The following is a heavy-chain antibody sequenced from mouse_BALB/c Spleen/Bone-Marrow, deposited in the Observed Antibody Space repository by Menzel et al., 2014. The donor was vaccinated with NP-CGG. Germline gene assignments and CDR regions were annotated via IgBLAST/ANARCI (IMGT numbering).Heavy chain of an antibody. V-gene: IGHV1-7*01. Sequence: QLQQSGAELAKPGASVKMSCKASGYTFTSYWMHWVKQRPGQGLEWIGYINPSTGYTEYNQKFKDKATLTADKSSSTAYMQLSSLTSEDSAVYYCARYPYYDYDGFAYWGQGTLVTVSA. D-gene: IGHD2-4*01. CDR1: GYTFTSYW. J-gene: IGHJ3*01. CDR3: ARYPYYDYDGFAY. CDR2: INPSTGYT.